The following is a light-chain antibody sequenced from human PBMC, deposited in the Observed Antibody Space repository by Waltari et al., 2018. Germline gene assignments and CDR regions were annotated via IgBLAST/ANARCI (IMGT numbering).Light chain of an antibody. Sequence: IVMTQSPATLSVSPGERVTLSCRASQSVSGNLAWYQQKPGQYSRLLMYGASTRAAGVPTRFSGSGSGTEFTVTISRLQSEDFAVYYCQQYNDWPQTFGQGTKLETK. V-gene: IGKV3-15*01. CDR2: GAS. CDR3: QQYNDWPQT. CDR1: QSVSGN. J-gene: IGKJ2*01.